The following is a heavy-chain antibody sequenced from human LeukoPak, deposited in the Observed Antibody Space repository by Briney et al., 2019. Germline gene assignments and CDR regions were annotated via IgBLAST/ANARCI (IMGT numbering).Heavy chain of an antibody. D-gene: IGHD4-23*01. CDR3: ARIGGNGGDAFDI. CDR2: ISSSSNYI. Sequence: GGSLRLSCAASGFTVSSNYMSWVRQAPGKGLEWVSSISSSSNYIYYADSVKGRFTISRDNAKNSLYLQMNSLRAEDTAVYYCARIGGNGGDAFDIWGQGTMVAVSS. CDR1: GFTVSSNY. J-gene: IGHJ3*02. V-gene: IGHV3-21*01.